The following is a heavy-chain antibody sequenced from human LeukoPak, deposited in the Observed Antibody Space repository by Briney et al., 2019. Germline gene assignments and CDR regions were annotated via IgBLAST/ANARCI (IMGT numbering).Heavy chain of an antibody. D-gene: IGHD3-3*01. CDR1: GFTFSSYA. CDR2: ISYDGSNK. Sequence: GGTLRLSCAASGFTFSSYAMHWVRQAPGKGLEWVADISYDGSNKYYADSVKGRFTISRDNSKNTLYLQMNSLRAEDKGVYYCARDLDVLRFLEWSTSGYYYYGMDVWGQGTTVTVSS. CDR3: ARDLDVLRFLEWSTSGYYYYGMDV. J-gene: IGHJ6*02. V-gene: IGHV3-30-3*01.